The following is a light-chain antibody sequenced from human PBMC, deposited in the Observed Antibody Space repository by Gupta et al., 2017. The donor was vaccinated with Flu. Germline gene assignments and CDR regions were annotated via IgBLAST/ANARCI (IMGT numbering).Light chain of an antibody. CDR1: SSNSENNY. Sequence: SSNSENNYVSWYQQFPGTAPRLHNYESNNRHSGIPDRFSGSKSGTSATLGITGLQTGDEADYYCGTWDNSLSGWVFGGGTKLTVL. V-gene: IGLV1-51*02. CDR2: ESN. J-gene: IGLJ3*02. CDR3: GTWDNSLSGWV.